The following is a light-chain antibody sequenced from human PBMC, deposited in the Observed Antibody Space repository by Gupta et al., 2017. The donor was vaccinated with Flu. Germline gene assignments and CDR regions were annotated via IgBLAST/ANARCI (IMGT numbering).Light chain of an antibody. V-gene: IGLV1-40*01. Sequence: QSVPTQPPSVSRAPGQSVTISCTGSSSNIGAGYDVHWYQQPPGTAPKLLIYGNSNRHSGGPERFSGSKSGTSAALAITGLQAEEEADYYCQSYDSSRSGCQVFGGGTKLTVL. J-gene: IGLJ2*01. CDR3: QSYDSSRSGCQV. CDR1: SSNIGAGYD. CDR2: GNS.